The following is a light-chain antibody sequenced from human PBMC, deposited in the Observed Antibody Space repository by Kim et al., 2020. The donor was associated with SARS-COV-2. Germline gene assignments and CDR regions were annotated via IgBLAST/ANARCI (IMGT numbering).Light chain of an antibody. CDR1: QSISSW. Sequence: GDRVTITCRASQSISSWLAWYQQKPGKAPKLLIYDASSLESGVPSRFSGSGSGTEFTLTIRSLQPDDVATYYCQQSNSYWTLGTGTKV. V-gene: IGKV1-5*01. CDR3: QQSNSYWT. J-gene: IGKJ1*01. CDR2: DAS.